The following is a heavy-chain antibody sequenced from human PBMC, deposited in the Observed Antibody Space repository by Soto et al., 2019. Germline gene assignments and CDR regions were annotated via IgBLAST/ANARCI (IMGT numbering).Heavy chain of an antibody. J-gene: IGHJ6*02. Sequence: GGSLRLSCAASGFTFSDYDMYWVRQAPGKGLEWVAFISYDAYDGNYKYYGDSVKGRFTISRDSSRNTLYVQMNSLKASDTAMYYCARHLRVSADYYYYGMDVWGQGTTVTVSS. D-gene: IGHD6-13*01. CDR1: GFTFSDYD. CDR3: ARHLRVSADYYYYGMDV. V-gene: IGHV3-30*03. CDR2: ISYDAYDGNYK.